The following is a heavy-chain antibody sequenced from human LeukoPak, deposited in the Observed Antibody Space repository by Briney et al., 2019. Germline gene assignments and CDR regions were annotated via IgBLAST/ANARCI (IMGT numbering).Heavy chain of an antibody. J-gene: IGHJ3*01. Sequence: SETLSLTCTVSGGSISNYYWSWIRQPPAKGLEGIGYIYYSGSTNYNPSLKSRLTISVDTSKNQFSLKLSSVTAADTAVYYCARSYGDYITGAYAFDVWGQGTMVTVSS. CDR1: GGSISNYY. D-gene: IGHD4-17*01. V-gene: IGHV4-59*08. CDR2: IYYSGST. CDR3: ARSYGDYITGAYAFDV.